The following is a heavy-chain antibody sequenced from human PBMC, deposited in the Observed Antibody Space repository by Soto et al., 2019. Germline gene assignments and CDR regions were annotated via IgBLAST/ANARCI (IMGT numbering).Heavy chain of an antibody. CDR2: IYSGGST. V-gene: IGHV3-66*01. J-gene: IGHJ6*03. D-gene: IGHD2-2*01. CDR3: ARSEEDIVVVPAAIYYYYYMDV. Sequence: EVQLVESGGGLVQPGGSLRLSCAASGFTVSSNYMSWVRQAPGKGLEWVSVIYSGGSTYYADSVKGRFTISRDNSKNTLYLQMNSLRAEDTAVYYCARSEEDIVVVPAAIYYYYYMDVWGKGTTVTVSS. CDR1: GFTVSSNY.